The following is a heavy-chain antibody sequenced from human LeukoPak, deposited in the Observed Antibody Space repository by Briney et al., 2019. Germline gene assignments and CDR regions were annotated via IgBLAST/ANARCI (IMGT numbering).Heavy chain of an antibody. Sequence: SETLSLTCTVSGGSISSSSYYWGWIRQPPGKGLEWIGSMYYSGSTYYNPSLKSRVTISVDTSKNQFSLKLSSVTAADTAVYYCARVQWLVQRGDLAFDYWGQGTLVTVSS. CDR1: GGSISSSSYY. CDR3: ARVQWLVQRGDLAFDY. D-gene: IGHD6-19*01. J-gene: IGHJ4*02. CDR2: MYYSGST. V-gene: IGHV4-39*07.